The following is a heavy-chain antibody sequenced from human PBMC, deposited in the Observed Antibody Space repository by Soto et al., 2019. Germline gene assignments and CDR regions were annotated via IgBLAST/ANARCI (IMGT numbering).Heavy chain of an antibody. CDR2: ISAFNGNT. J-gene: IGHJ6*03. CDR1: GYSFTNYG. D-gene: IGHD6-19*01. Sequence: QDQLVQSGAEVKKPGASVTVSCKASGYSFTNYGVTWVRQAPGQGLEWMGWISAFNGNTHYAQNLQGRVTMTTDASTSTAYMELRSLRSDETAVYYCARDRGVAPPVAGNTHYYYYMDVWGQGTTVTVSS. CDR3: ARDRGVAPPVAGNTHYYYYMDV. V-gene: IGHV1-18*01.